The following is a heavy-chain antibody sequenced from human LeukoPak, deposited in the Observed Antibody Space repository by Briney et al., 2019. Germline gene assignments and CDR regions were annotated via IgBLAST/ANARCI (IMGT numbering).Heavy chain of an antibody. J-gene: IGHJ5*02. CDR1: GGSISSYY. CDR2: IYYSGST. D-gene: IGHD6-6*01. CDR3: ARDWSSSSGGEWFDP. Sequence: SETLSLTCTVSGGSISSYYWSWIRQPPGKGLEWIGYIYYSGSTNCNPSLKSRVTISVDTSKNQFSLKLSSVTAADTAVYYCARDWSSSSGGEWFDPWGQGTLVTVSS. V-gene: IGHV4-59*13.